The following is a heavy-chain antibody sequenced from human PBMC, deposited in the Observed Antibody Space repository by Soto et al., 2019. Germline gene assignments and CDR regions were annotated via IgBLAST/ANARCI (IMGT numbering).Heavy chain of an antibody. D-gene: IGHD2-8*02. J-gene: IGHJ6*02. CDR3: AIPVGIAPTGEDGMDV. CDR2: IIPILTTP. V-gene: IGHV1-69*13. Sequence: SVKVSCKASGGTFSIYGFSWVRQAPGQGPEWIGGIIPILTTPNYAQKFHGRVTIVADESMTTVYMELSSLKSEDTAVYYCAIPVGIAPTGEDGMDVWGQGTSLTVPS. CDR1: GGTFSIYG.